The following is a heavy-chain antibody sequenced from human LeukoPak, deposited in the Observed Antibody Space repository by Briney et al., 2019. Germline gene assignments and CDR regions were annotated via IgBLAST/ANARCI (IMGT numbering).Heavy chain of an antibody. CDR1: GITVSSND. Sequence: GGSLRLSCAASGITVSSNDMTWVRQAPGRGLDWVSLIYSGGRSDYADSVKGRFIMSRDNSKNTLSLQMNSLSAEDTAVYYCAGGVPVGSGSQHDAFDIWGQGTMVTVSS. CDR3: AGGVPVGSGSQHDAFDI. J-gene: IGHJ3*02. D-gene: IGHD3-22*01. V-gene: IGHV3-53*01. CDR2: IYSGGRS.